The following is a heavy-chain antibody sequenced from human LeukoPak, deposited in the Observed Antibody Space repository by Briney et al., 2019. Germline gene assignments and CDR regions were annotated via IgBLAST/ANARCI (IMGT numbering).Heavy chain of an antibody. CDR1: GFTFSSYS. CDR3: ARNYYDDDAFDI. D-gene: IGHD3-22*01. J-gene: IGHJ3*02. Sequence: PGGSLRLSCAASGFTFSSYSMNWVRQAPGKGLEWVSSISSSSTYIYYADSVKGRFTISRDNAKNSLYLQMNSLRAEDTAVYYCARNYYDDDAFDIWGQGTMVTVSS. V-gene: IGHV3-21*01. CDR2: ISSSSTYI.